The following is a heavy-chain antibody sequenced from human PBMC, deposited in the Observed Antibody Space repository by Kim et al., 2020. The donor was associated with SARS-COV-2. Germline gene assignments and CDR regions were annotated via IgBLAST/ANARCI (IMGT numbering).Heavy chain of an antibody. V-gene: IGHV4-39*01. Sequence: SETLSLTCTVSGGSISTTSYSWGWIRQPPGKGLEWIGNIYSSGSTYYSPSLRSRVTLSVDTSKNQFSLRLSSVTAADTALYYCATRAAVRGVTTYFDFWG. J-gene: IGHJ4*01. CDR2: IYSSGST. CDR1: GGSISTTSYS. CDR3: ATRAAVRGVTTYFDF. D-gene: IGHD3-10*01.